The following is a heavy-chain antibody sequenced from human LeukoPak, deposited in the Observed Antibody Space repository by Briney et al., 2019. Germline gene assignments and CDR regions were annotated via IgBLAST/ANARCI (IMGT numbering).Heavy chain of an antibody. D-gene: IGHD2-21*02. V-gene: IGHV3-64*01. Sequence: GGSLRLSCAASGFTFSSSAMHWVRQAPGKGLEYVSAISGNGGRTYYANSVKGRFTISRDNSKNTVFLQMGSLRTEDMAVYYCARGEPDCAGDCPYWYRDLWGRGTLVTVSS. J-gene: IGHJ2*01. CDR3: ARGEPDCAGDCPYWYRDL. CDR2: ISGNGGRT. CDR1: GFTFSSSA.